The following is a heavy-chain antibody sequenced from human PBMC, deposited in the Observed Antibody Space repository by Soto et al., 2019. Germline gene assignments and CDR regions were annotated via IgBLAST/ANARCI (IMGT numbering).Heavy chain of an antibody. J-gene: IGHJ6*02. CDR2: IYFRGNT. CDR1: GDSISRIDYY. Sequence: SETLSLTCSVSGDSISRIDYYWTWIRQHPEKGLEWIGNIYFRGNTYYSPSLESRLTISVDTSKNQFSLKLTSVTAADTAVYYCARPRSSSDYYFYYGMDVWGQGTTVTVSS. V-gene: IGHV4-31*03. D-gene: IGHD6-6*01. CDR3: ARPRSSSDYYFYYGMDV.